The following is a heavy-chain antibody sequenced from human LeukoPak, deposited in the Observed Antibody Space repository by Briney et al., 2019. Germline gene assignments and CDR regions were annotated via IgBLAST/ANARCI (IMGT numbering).Heavy chain of an antibody. CDR3: ASCRYYGGVFSYYYYYYMDV. D-gene: IGHD4-23*01. CDR1: GFTFSSYS. CDR2: ISSSSSYI. Sequence: GGSLRLSCADSGFTFSSYSMNWVRQAPGKGLRWVSSISSSSSYIYYADSVKGRFTISRDNAKNSLYLQMNSLRAEDTAVYYCASCRYYGGVFSYYYYYYMDVWGKGTTVTVSS. V-gene: IGHV3-21*01. J-gene: IGHJ6*03.